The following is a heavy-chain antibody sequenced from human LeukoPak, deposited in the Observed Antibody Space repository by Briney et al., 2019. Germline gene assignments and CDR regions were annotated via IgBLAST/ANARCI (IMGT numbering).Heavy chain of an antibody. V-gene: IGHV5-51*01. Sequence: GESLKISCKGSGYSFTSYWIGWVRQMPGKGLEWMGIIYPGDSDTRYSPSFQGQVTISADKSISTAYLQWSSLKASDTAMYYCARGPYIAVAGTEWYFDYWGQGTLVTVSS. CDR2: IYPGDSDT. J-gene: IGHJ4*02. CDR1: GYSFTSYW. D-gene: IGHD6-19*01. CDR3: ARGPYIAVAGTEWYFDY.